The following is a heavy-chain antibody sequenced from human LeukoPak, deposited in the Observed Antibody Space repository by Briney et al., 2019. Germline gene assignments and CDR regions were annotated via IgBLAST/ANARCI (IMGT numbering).Heavy chain of an antibody. CDR2: INNDGSTT. Sequence: GGSLRLSCAASGSTFRSYWMHWVRQAPGKGLVWVLGINNDGSTTRYADSVKGRFTISRDNAKNTLYVQMNSLRVEDTAVYYCARGVGYYDSTFDLWGRGTLVTVSS. D-gene: IGHD3-22*01. CDR1: GSTFRSYW. J-gene: IGHJ2*01. CDR3: ARGVGYYDSTFDL. V-gene: IGHV3-74*01.